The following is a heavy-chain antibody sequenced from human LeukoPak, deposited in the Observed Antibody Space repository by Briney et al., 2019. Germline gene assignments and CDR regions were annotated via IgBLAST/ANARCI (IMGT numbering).Heavy chain of an antibody. CDR1: GYTFTGYY. CDR3: ARGPTIAVAGSPPDY. V-gene: IGHV1-2*02. J-gene: IGHJ4*02. D-gene: IGHD6-19*01. CDR2: INPNSGGT. Sequence: PSVKLSCKASGYTFTGYYTHWVRQAPGQGLEWMVWINPNSGGTNYAQKFQGRVTMTRDTSISTAYMELSRLRSDDTAVYYCARGPTIAVAGSPPDYWGQGTLVTVSS.